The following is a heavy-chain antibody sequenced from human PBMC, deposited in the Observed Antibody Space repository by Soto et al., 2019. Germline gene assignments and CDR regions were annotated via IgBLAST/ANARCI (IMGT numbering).Heavy chain of an antibody. CDR3: ARAERYCSGGSCYYFDY. CDR1: GGSISSGGYY. D-gene: IGHD2-15*01. V-gene: IGHV4-31*03. Sequence: PSETLSLTCTVSGGSISSGGYYWSWIRQHPGKGLEWIGYIYYSGSTYYNPSLKSRVTISVDTSKNQFSLKLSSVTAADTAVYYCARAERYCSGGSCYYFDYWGQGTLVTVSS. J-gene: IGHJ4*02. CDR2: IYYSGST.